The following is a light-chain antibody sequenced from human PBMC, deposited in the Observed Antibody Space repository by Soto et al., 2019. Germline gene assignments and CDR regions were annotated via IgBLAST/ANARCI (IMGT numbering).Light chain of an antibody. J-gene: IGLJ1*01. CDR1: SSNIGSGT. CDR2: NNN. CDR3: ASWDDSLNGFYV. V-gene: IGLV1-44*01. Sequence: QSVLTQPPSVSGTPGQRVTSSCSGSSSNIGSGTVNWYQQVPGTAPKLLIYNNNQWPSGVPDRFSGSKSGTSGSLAISGLQSEDEADYYCASWDDSLNGFYVFGTGTKVTVL.